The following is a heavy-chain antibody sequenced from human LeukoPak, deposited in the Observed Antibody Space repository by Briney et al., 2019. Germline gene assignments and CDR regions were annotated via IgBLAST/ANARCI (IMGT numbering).Heavy chain of an antibody. V-gene: IGHV3-23*01. CDR3: AKSWGYSYGSSYGMDV. J-gene: IGHJ6*02. CDR1: GSTFSSYA. Sequence: PGGSLRLSCAASGSTFSSYAMSWVRQAPGKGLEWVSALSGSGGSTYYADSVKGRFTISRDNSKNTVYLQMNSLRAEDTAVYYCAKSWGYSYGSSYGMDVWGQGTTVTVSS. D-gene: IGHD5-18*01. CDR2: LSGSGGST.